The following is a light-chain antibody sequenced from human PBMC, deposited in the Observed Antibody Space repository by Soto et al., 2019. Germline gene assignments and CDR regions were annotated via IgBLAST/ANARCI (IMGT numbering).Light chain of an antibody. Sequence: EIVMTQSPATLSLSPGERATLSCRASQSVRSRYLAWYQQKPGQAPRLLIYGASTRATGIPDRFSGSGSGTEFTLTVSRLQSEDFAVYYCQQYNNWPPETFGQGTKVDI. CDR3: QQYNNWPPET. CDR2: GAS. J-gene: IGKJ1*01. CDR1: QSVRSRY. V-gene: IGKV3D-15*01.